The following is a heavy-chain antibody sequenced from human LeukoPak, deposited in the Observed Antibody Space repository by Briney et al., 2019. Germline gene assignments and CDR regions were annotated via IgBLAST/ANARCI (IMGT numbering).Heavy chain of an antibody. CDR2: ISYDGSNK. CDR3: ARTPLSDYYDSSAEDY. V-gene: IGHV3-30-3*01. CDR1: GFTFSSYE. J-gene: IGHJ4*02. D-gene: IGHD3-22*01. Sequence: GGSLRLSCAASGFTFSSYEMNWVRQAPGKGLEWVAVISYDGSNKYYADSVKGRFTISRDNSKNTLYLQMNSLRAEDTAVYYCARTPLSDYYDSSAEDYWGQGTLVTVSS.